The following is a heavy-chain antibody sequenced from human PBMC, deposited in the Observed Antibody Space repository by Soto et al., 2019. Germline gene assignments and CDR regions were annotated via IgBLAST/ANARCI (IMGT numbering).Heavy chain of an antibody. V-gene: IGHV4-34*01. J-gene: IGHJ4*02. Sequence: PSDTLSLTCAVYGGSFSVYYWSWIRQPPGKGLEWIGEINHSGSTNYNPSLKSRVTISVDTSKNQFSLKLSSVTAADTAAYYCARGRRTAVTIDYWGQGTLVTVSS. D-gene: IGHD4-17*01. CDR3: ARGRRTAVTIDY. CDR1: GGSFSVYY. CDR2: INHSGST.